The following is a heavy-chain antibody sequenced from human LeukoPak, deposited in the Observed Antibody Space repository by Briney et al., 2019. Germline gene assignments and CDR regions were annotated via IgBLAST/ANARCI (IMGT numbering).Heavy chain of an antibody. CDR1: GYTFTSYA. V-gene: IGHV1-2*02. CDR3: AKRGGALSH. J-gene: IGHJ4*02. D-gene: IGHD2-21*01. Sequence: GASVKVSCKASGYTFTSYAMNWVRRAPGQGLEWMGWINPNSGDTKSAPKFQGRVAMTRVTSINTAYMEVSGLTPDDTAIYYCAKRGGALSHWGQGTPVTVTS. CDR2: INPNSGDT.